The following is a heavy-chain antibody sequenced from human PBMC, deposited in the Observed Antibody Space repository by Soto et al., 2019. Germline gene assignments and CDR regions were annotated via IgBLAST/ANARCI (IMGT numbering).Heavy chain of an antibody. CDR1: GYTLTSYY. J-gene: IGHJ5*02. Sequence: ASVKVSCKASGYTLTSYYMHWVRQAPGQGLEWMGIINPSGGSTSYAQKFQGRVTMTRDTSTSTVYMELSSLRSEDTAVYYCARDLHVDTAMIWFDPWGQGTLVTVSS. D-gene: IGHD5-18*01. CDR3: ARDLHVDTAMIWFDP. V-gene: IGHV1-46*01. CDR2: INPSGGST.